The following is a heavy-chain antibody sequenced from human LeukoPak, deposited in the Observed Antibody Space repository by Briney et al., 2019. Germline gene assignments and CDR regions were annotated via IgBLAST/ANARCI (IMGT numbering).Heavy chain of an antibody. V-gene: IGHV1-2*02. Sequence: GESLKISCKGSGYSFTSYWIGWVRQAPGQGLEWMGWINPNSGRTNYAQNFQGRVTMTRDPSISTAYMELSGLTSNDTAVYYCARTREYSSSWYFPPFDPWGQGTLVTVSS. J-gene: IGHJ5*02. CDR3: ARTREYSSSWYFPPFDP. D-gene: IGHD6-13*01. CDR2: INPNSGRT. CDR1: GYSFTSYW.